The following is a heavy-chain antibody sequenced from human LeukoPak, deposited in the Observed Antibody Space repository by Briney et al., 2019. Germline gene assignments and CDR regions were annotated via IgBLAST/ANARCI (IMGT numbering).Heavy chain of an antibody. J-gene: IGHJ4*02. CDR1: GGSISCGGYS. CDR2: IYHSGST. D-gene: IGHD4-17*01. CDR3: ARSTVTTKALDY. V-gene: IGHV4-30-2*02. Sequence: SQTLSLTCAVSGGSISCGGYSWSWIRQPPGKGLEWIGYIYHSGSTYYNPSLKSRVTISVDRSKNQFSLKLSSVTAADTAVYYCARSTVTTKALDYWGQGTLVAVSS.